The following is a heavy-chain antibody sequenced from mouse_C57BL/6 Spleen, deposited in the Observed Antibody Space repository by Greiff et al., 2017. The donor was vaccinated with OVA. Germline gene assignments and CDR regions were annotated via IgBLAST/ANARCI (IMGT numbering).Heavy chain of an antibody. V-gene: IGHV2-2*01. CDR3: ARGERGEGFDY. Sequence: VQLQESGPGLVQPSQSLSITCTASGFSLTSYGVHWVRQSPGKGLEWLGVIWSGGSTDYNAAFISRLSNSKDNSKSPVFYKMNSMQTDDAAIYYCARGERGEGFDYWGQGTTLTVSS. CDR2: IWSGGST. CDR1: GFSLTSYG. J-gene: IGHJ2*01.